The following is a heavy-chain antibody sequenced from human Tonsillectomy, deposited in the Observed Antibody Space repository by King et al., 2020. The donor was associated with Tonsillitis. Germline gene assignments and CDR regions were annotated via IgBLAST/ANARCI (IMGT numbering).Heavy chain of an antibody. Sequence: QLVQSGAEVKKPGASVKVSCKASGYIFTACYMHWVRQAPGQGLEWVGMINPSRGNTDYAQSFQGRVTMTRDTSTSTVYLELSSLTSEDTAVYYCATSQITAADSYAAFDVWAQATMVTVS. CDR3: ATSQITAADSYAAFDV. V-gene: IGHV1-46*01. D-gene: IGHD2-2*01. CDR2: INPSRGNT. CDR1: GYIFTACY. J-gene: IGHJ3*01.